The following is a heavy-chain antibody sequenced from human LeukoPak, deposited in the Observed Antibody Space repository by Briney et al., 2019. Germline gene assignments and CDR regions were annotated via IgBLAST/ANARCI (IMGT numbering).Heavy chain of an antibody. CDR2: IVVGSGNT. Sequence: SVKVSCKASGFTFTSSAVQWVRQARGQRLEWIGWIVVGSGNTNYAQKFQERVTITRDMSTSTAYMELSSLRSEDTAVYYCARTLGYCSGGSCHAPGGPHSWFDPWGQGTLVTVSS. CDR3: ARTLGYCSGGSCHAPGGPHSWFDP. J-gene: IGHJ5*02. CDR1: GFTFTSSA. D-gene: IGHD2-15*01. V-gene: IGHV1-58*01.